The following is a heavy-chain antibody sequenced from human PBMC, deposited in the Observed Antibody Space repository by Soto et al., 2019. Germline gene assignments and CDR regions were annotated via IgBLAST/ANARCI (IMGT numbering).Heavy chain of an antibody. J-gene: IGHJ4*02. CDR1: GFTFNTYW. CDR2: IKQDGSET. V-gene: IGHV3-7*05. CDR3: ARHTNTWFDY. D-gene: IGHD2-8*01. Sequence: GGSLRLSCAASGFTFNTYWMTWVRQAPGKGLQWVANIKQDGSETYYVDSVKGRFTISRDNAKDSLYLQMHSLRAEDTAVYYCARHTNTWFDYWGQGTLVTVSS.